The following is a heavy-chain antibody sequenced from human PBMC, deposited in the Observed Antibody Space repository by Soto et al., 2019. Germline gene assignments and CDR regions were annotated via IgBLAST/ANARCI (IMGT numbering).Heavy chain of an antibody. V-gene: IGHV4-31*03. CDR2: IYYSGST. Sequence: SETLSLTCTVSGGSISSGGYYWSWIRQHPGKGLEWIGYIYYSGSTYYNPSLKSRVTISVDTSKNQFSLKLSSVTAADTAVYYCARTVVYSSSWYYFDYWGQGTLVTVSS. CDR3: ARTVVYSSSWYYFDY. J-gene: IGHJ4*02. D-gene: IGHD6-13*01. CDR1: GGSISSGGYY.